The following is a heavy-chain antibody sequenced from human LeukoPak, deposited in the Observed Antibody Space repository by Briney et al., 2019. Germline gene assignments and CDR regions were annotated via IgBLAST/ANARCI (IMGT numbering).Heavy chain of an antibody. CDR2: IYYSGTT. CDR3: ARGAASIDY. Sequence: PSETLSLTCTVSGGSISDYYWSWIRQPPGKGLEWIGYIYYSGTTNYNPSLKSRVTISVDTSKNQFSLKLSSVTAADTAVYYCARGAASIDYWGQGTLVTVSS. V-gene: IGHV4-59*01. J-gene: IGHJ4*02. D-gene: IGHD2-15*01. CDR1: GGSISDYY.